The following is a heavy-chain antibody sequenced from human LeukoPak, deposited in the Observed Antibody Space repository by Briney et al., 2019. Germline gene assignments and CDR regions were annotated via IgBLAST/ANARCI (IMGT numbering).Heavy chain of an antibody. Sequence: ASVKVSCKASGYTFTSYGISWVRQAPGQGLEWMGWISAYNGNTNYAQKLQGRVTMTTDTSTSTAYMELRGLRSDDTAVYYCARDTRDIVAVVAARSFDYWGQGTLVTVSS. D-gene: IGHD2-15*01. J-gene: IGHJ4*02. CDR1: GYTFTSYG. CDR2: ISAYNGNT. CDR3: ARDTRDIVAVVAARSFDY. V-gene: IGHV1-18*04.